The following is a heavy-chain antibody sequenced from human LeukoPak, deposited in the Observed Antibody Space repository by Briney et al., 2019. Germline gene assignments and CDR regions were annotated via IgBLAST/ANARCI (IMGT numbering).Heavy chain of an antibody. CDR3: ARGRGSSWYFDY. J-gene: IGHJ4*02. D-gene: IGHD6-13*01. CDR2: MWDDVSNQ. V-gene: IGHV3-33*01. Sequence: GGSLRLSCAASGFAFSRYGMHWVRQAPAKGLEGVAVMWDDVSNQKYADSVKGRFPTSRDNSKNTLYLQMNSLRAEDTAVYYCARGRGSSWYFDYWGQGTLVTVSS. CDR1: GFAFSRYG.